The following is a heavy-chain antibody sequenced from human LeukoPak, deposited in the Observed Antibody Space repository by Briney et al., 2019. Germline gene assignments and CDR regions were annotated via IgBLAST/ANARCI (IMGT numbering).Heavy chain of an antibody. J-gene: IGHJ4*02. V-gene: IGHV4-34*01. Sequence: SETLSLTCAVYGGSFSGYYWSWIRQPPGKGLEWIGEINHSGSTNYNPSLKSRVTISADTSKNQFSLKLSSVTAADTAVYYCARGELRRTSCLRYWGQGTLVTVSS. D-gene: IGHD2-2*01. CDR2: INHSGST. CDR1: GGSFSGYY. CDR3: ARGELRRTSCLRY.